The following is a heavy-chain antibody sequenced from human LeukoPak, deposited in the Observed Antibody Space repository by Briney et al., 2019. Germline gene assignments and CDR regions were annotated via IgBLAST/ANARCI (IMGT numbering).Heavy chain of an antibody. CDR2: MNPNSGNT. Sequence: ASVKVSRKASGYTFTSYDINWVRQATGQGLEWMGWMNPNSGNTGYAQKFQGRVTMTRNTSISTAYMELSSLRSEDTAVYYCASPQATYYDFWSGYKAYDAFDIWGQGTMVTVSS. V-gene: IGHV1-8*01. J-gene: IGHJ3*02. CDR1: GYTFTSYD. D-gene: IGHD3-3*01. CDR3: ASPQATYYDFWSGYKAYDAFDI.